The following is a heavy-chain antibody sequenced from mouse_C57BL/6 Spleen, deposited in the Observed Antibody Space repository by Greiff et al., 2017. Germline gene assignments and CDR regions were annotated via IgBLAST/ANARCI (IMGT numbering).Heavy chain of an antibody. J-gene: IGHJ2*01. CDR2: IYPGSGST. CDR3: ARGLYDDLYYFDY. D-gene: IGHD2-3*01. V-gene: IGHV1-55*01. Sequence: QVQLKQPGAELVKPGASVKMSCKASGYTFTSYWITWVKQRPGQGLEWIGDIYPGSGSTTYNEKFKSKATLTVDTSSSTAYMQLSSLTSEDSAVYYCARGLYDDLYYFDYWGQGTTLTVSS. CDR1: GYTFTSYW.